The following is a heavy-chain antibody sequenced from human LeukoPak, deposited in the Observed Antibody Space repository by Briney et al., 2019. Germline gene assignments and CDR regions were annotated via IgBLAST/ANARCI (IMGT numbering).Heavy chain of an antibody. V-gene: IGHV3-23*01. CDR2: ISGSGGST. CDR3: AKDIAMVRGVRGYYYGLDV. CDR1: GFTFSSYA. D-gene: IGHD3-10*01. Sequence: GGSLRLSCAASGFTFSSYAMSWVRQAPGMGLEWVSIISGSGGSTYYEDSVKGRFTISRDNSKNMLFLQMNSLRAEDTAVYYCAKDIAMVRGVRGYYYGLDVWGQGTPVTVSS. J-gene: IGHJ6*02.